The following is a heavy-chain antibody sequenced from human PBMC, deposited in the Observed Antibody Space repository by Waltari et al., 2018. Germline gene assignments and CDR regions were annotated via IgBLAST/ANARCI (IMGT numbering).Heavy chain of an antibody. CDR3: ARNTMVRGVIITGPDY. D-gene: IGHD3-10*01. J-gene: IGHJ4*02. CDR1: GYTFTSYD. CDR2: MNPNSGNT. Sequence: QVQLVQSGAEVKKPGASVKVSCKASGYTFTSYDINWVRQATGQGLEWMGWMNPNSGNTGYAQKFQGRVNMTRNTSISTAYMELSSMRSEDTAVYYCARNTMVRGVIITGPDYWGQGTLVTVSS. V-gene: IGHV1-8*01.